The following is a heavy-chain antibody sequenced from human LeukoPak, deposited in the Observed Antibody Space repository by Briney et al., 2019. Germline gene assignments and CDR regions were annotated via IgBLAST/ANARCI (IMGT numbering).Heavy chain of an antibody. CDR2: INPNSGGT. CDR3: ARDNPMVRGYYFDY. CDR1: GYTFTGYY. V-gene: IGHV1-2*06. Sequence: ASVKVSCKASGYTFTGYYMLWVRQAPGQGLEWMGRINPNSGGTNYAQKFQGRVTMTRDTSISTAYMELSRLRSDDTAVYYCARDNPMVRGYYFDYWGQGTLVTVSS. J-gene: IGHJ4*02. D-gene: IGHD3-10*01.